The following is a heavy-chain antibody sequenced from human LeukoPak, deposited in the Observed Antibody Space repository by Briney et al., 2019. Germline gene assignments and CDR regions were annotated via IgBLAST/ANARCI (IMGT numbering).Heavy chain of an antibody. D-gene: IGHD3-10*01. CDR2: ISYDGSNK. J-gene: IGHJ3*02. V-gene: IGHV3-30-3*01. CDR3: ARDPYYYGSGSYYDAFDI. CDR1: GFTFSSYA. Sequence: PGRSLRLSCAASGFTFSSYAMHWVRQAPGKGLEWVAVISYDGSNKYYADSVKGRFTISRDNSKNTLYLQMNSLRAEDTAVYYCARDPYYYGSGSYYDAFDIWGQGTMVTVSS.